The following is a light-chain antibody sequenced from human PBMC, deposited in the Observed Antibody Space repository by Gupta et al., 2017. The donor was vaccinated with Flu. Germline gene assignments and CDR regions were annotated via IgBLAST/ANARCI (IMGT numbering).Light chain of an antibody. V-gene: IGKV1-33*01. CDR3: QHYNRLPPT. CDR1: QDINIY. CDR2: DAS. J-gene: IGKJ4*01. Sequence: DIQMTQSPSSLSASVGDRITISCRASQDINIYLYWYQQKTGKAPQLLNYDASNLESGVPSRFSGGGSGTDFTLTISSLQPEDLATYYWQHYNRLPPTFGGGTKVEIK.